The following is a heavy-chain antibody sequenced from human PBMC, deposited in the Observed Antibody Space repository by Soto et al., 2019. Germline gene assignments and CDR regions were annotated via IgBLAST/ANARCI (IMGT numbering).Heavy chain of an antibody. CDR1: GGTFRSYA. Sequence: QVQLVQSGAEVKKPGSSVKISCMASGGTFRSYAIGWVRQAPGQGLEWMGGLIPIFGPPTYPPSFQGTLPLTADAPANPANRELSSLRSVDTALEFGARGPITSRGVDVPYNFDYWGQGTLVAVSS. V-gene: IGHV1-69*01. J-gene: IGHJ4*02. CDR3: ARGPITSRGVDVPYNFDY. D-gene: IGHD3-22*01. CDR2: LIPIFGPP.